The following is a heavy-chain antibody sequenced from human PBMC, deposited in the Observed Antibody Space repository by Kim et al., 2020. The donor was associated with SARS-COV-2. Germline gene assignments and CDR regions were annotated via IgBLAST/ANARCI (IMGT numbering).Heavy chain of an antibody. Sequence: GGSLRLSCAAFGFTFSSYSMNWVRQAPGKGLEWVSSISSSSSYIYYADSVKGRFTISRDNAKNSLYLQMNSLRAEDTAVYYCARDPAGYYDSSGYFHDYWGQGTLVTVSS. CDR2: ISSSSSYI. D-gene: IGHD3-22*01. CDR3: ARDPAGYYDSSGYFHDY. V-gene: IGHV3-21*01. J-gene: IGHJ4*02. CDR1: GFTFSSYS.